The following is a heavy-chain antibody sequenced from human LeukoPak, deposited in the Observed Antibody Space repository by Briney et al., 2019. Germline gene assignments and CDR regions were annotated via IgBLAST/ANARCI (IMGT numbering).Heavy chain of an antibody. J-gene: IGHJ4*02. CDR2: IYYSGST. D-gene: IGHD3-10*01. CDR3: ARLARAEGNFDY. V-gene: IGHV4-39*01. CDR1: GGSISSSSYY. Sequence: SETLSLTCTVSGGSISSSSYYWGWIRQPPGKGLEWIGSIYYSGSTYYNPSLKSRVTISVDTSKNQFSLKLSSVTAADTAVYYCARLARAEGNFDYWGQGTLVTVSS.